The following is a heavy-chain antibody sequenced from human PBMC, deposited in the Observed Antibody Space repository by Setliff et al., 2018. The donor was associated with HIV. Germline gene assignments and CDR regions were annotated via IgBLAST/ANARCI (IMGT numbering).Heavy chain of an antibody. CDR3: ASTRTYYFDY. Sequence: PSETLSLTCSVSGGSITSGGYYWHWIRQHPGKGLEWIGYIFYSGSTYYNPSLKSRVTISLDTSENQFSLKLSSVTAADTAVYYCASTRTYYFDYWGQGTLVTVSS. J-gene: IGHJ4*02. CDR2: IFYSGST. CDR1: GGSITSGGYY. V-gene: IGHV4-31*03.